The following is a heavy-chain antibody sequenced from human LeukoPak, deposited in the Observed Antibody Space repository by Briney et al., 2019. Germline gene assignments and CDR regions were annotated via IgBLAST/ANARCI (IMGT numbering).Heavy chain of an antibody. CDR2: IYYSGST. V-gene: IGHV4-30-4*01. D-gene: IGHD2-15*01. CDR1: GGSISSGDYY. Sequence: SQTLSLTCTVSGGSISSGDYYWSWIRQPPGKGLEWIGYIYYSGSTYYNPSLKSRVTISVDTSKNQFSLKLSSVTAADTAVYYCARDIPYCSGGSCYRGSYWFDPWGQGTLVTVSS. J-gene: IGHJ5*02. CDR3: ARDIPYCSGGSCYRGSYWFDP.